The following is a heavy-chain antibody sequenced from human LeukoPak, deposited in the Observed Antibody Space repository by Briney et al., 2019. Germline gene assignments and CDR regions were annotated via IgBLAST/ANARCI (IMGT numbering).Heavy chain of an antibody. V-gene: IGHV4-39*01. J-gene: IGHJ6*02. CDR3: ATAPILRGEGGEHYKYGMDV. Sequence: PSGTLSLTCTVSGGSISNSSFYWGWIRQPPGKGLECIASISYPGSTFYNPSLRSRVTISVDTSKNQFSLRLSSVTAADTAVYYCATAPILRGEGGEHYKYGMDVWGQGTTVIVSS. CDR1: GGSISNSSFY. D-gene: IGHD2-2*02. CDR2: ISYPGST.